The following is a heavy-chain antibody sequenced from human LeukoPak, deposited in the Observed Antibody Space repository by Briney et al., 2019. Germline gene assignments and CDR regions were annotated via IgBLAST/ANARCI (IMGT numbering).Heavy chain of an antibody. V-gene: IGHV3-23*01. CDR1: GLTFSSYA. D-gene: IGHD2-2*03. J-gene: IGHJ4*02. Sequence: GGSLRLSCAASGLTFSSYAMSWVRQAPGKGLEWVSSISGSGSITSYADSVKGRFTISRDNSKNTLYLQMNSLRDEDTAVYYCAKDSHWILFDDWGQGTLVTVSS. CDR3: AKDSHWILFDD. CDR2: ISGSGSIT.